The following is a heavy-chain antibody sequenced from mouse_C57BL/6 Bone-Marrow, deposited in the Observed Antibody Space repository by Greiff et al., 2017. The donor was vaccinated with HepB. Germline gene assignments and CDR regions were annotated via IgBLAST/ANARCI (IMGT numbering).Heavy chain of an antibody. V-gene: IGHV1-81*01. CDR3: ARDTTVVAHFDY. D-gene: IGHD1-1*01. J-gene: IGHJ2*01. Sequence: LVESGAELARPGASVKLSCKASGYTFTSYGISWVKQRTGQGLEWIGEIYPRSGNTYYNEKFKGKATLTADKSSSTAYMELRSLTSEDSAVYFCARDTTVVAHFDYWGQGTTLTVSS. CDR1: GYTFTSYG. CDR2: IYPRSGNT.